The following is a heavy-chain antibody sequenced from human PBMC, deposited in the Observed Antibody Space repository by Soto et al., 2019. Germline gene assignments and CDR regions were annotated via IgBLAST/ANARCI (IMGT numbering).Heavy chain of an antibody. CDR2: IYWKGDT. Sequence: AGPTLVSPTQTVTLTCTCSAFALTASGVSVGWIRQPPGKAREWLAFIYWKGDTRYRPSLHSRLTITKDNSKKQVVLTMTNMDPLDTATYYCAQRVGSPGPSDSWGQGILVTV. CDR1: AFALTASGVS. D-gene: IGHD6-25*01. CDR3: AQRVGSPGPSDS. V-gene: IGHV2-5*01. J-gene: IGHJ4*02.